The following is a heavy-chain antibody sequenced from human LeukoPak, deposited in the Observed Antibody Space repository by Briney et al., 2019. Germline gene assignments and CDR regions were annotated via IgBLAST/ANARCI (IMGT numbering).Heavy chain of an antibody. CDR1: GGSISSGSYY. CDR2: MYTSGST. D-gene: IGHD3-10*01. Sequence: SETPSLTCTVSGGSISSGSYYWRWIRQPAGKGLEWIGRMYTSGSTNYNPSLKSRVTISVDTSKNQFSLKLSSVTAADTAVYYCARDYFVRSLYYYYYMDVWGKGTTVTVSS. J-gene: IGHJ6*03. CDR3: ARDYFVRSLYYYYYMDV. V-gene: IGHV4-61*02.